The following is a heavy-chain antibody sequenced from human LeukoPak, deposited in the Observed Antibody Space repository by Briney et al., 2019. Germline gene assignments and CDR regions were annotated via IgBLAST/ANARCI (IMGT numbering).Heavy chain of an antibody. CDR1: GGSISSGGYY. D-gene: IGHD7-27*01. CDR3: ARETPGAGHFDY. Sequence: SQTLSLTCTVSGGSISSGGYYWSWVRQHPVKGLEWIGYIYFSGYTYYNPSLKSRVTISVDTSKNQFSLKLSSVTAADTAVYYCARETPGAGHFDYWGQGSLVTVSS. V-gene: IGHV4-31*03. CDR2: IYFSGYT. J-gene: IGHJ4*02.